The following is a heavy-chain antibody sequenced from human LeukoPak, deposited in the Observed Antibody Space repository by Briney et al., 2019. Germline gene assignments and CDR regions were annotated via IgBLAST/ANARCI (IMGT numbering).Heavy chain of an antibody. CDR1: GFTFSSYW. J-gene: IGHJ5*02. CDR3: ARGGPYYYDSSPWFDP. V-gene: IGHV3-7*04. Sequence: GGSLRLSCAASGFTFSSYWMSWVRQAPGKGLEWVANIKQDGSEKYYVDSVKGRFTISRDNAKNSLYLQMNSLRAEDTAVYYCARGGPYYYDSSPWFDPWGQGTLVTVSS. CDR2: IKQDGSEK. D-gene: IGHD3-22*01.